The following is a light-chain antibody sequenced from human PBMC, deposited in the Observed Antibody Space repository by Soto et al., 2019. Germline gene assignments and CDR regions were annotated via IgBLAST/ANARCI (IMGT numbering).Light chain of an antibody. CDR1: TSDVGRYKS. CDR3: SSFTSSTTYV. J-gene: IGLJ1*01. Sequence: QSVLTQPASVSGSPGQSITVSCTGSTSDVGRYKSVSWYQHHPGTAPKLLIYDVSKRPSGVSSRFSGSRSGNTASLTISGLQTEDEADYYCSSFTSSTTYVFGTETKVTVL. CDR2: DVS. V-gene: IGLV2-14*03.